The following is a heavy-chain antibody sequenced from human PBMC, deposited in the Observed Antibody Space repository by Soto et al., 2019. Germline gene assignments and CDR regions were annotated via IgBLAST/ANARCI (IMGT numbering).Heavy chain of an antibody. CDR2: IYWEDDE. CDR1: GFSLSTTRVA. CDR3: AHSVVAGLGYYFDY. J-gene: IGHJ4*02. D-gene: IGHD6-19*01. Sequence: QITLKESGPTLVKPTQTLTLTCTFSGFSLSTTRVAVGWIRQPPGKALEWLALIYWEDDERYSPFLKSRLTITKDTSKNQVVLTMTNMDPVDTATYYCAHSVVAGLGYYFDYWGQGTLVTVSS. V-gene: IGHV2-5*02.